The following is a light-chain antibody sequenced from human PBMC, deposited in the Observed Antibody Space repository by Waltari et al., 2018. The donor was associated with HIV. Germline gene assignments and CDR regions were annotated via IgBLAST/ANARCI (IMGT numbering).Light chain of an antibody. CDR1: QRVSSY. Sequence: EIVFTQSPATLSLSPGERAPLPCRASQRVSSYLAWYQQKPGQAPRLLIYDASNRATGIPARFSGSGSGTDFTLTISSLEPEDFAVYYCQQRSNWPPRGGFTFGPGTKVDIK. J-gene: IGKJ3*01. CDR3: QQRSNWPPRGGFT. V-gene: IGKV3-11*01. CDR2: DAS.